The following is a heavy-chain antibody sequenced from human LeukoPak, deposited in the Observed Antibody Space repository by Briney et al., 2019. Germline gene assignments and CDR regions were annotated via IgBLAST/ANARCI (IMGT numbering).Heavy chain of an antibody. V-gene: IGHV3-53*01. CDR2: IYSGGST. D-gene: IGHD3-9*01. Sequence: GGSLRLSCAASGFTVNTNYMSWVRQAPGKGLEWVSVIYSGGSTYYADSVKGRFSISRDKSKNTLYLQMNSLRAEDTAVYYCARDLTPGAFDIWGQGTMVTVSS. CDR3: ARDLTPGAFDI. CDR1: GFTVNTNY. J-gene: IGHJ3*02.